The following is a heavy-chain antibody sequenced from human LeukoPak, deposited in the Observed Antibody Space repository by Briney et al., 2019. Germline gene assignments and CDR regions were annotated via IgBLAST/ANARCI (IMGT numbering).Heavy chain of an antibody. CDR3: ARQQGYCSSTSCYTKGFDY. CDR2: IYPGDSDT. J-gene: IGHJ4*02. Sequence: GESLKISCKGSGYSFTSYWIGWVRQMPGKGLEWMGIIYPGDSDTRYSPSFQGQVTISADKSISTAYLQWSSLKASDTAMYYCARQQGYCSSTSCYTKGFDYWDQGTLVTVSS. D-gene: IGHD2-2*02. V-gene: IGHV5-51*01. CDR1: GYSFTSYW.